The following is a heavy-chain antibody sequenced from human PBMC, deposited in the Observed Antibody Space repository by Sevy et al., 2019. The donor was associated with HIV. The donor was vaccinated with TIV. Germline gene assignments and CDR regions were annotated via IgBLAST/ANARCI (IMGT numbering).Heavy chain of an antibody. CDR2: ISWNSAFI. CDR3: AKDGGSGSGPSAEYFHH. CDR1: GFTFDDYA. D-gene: IGHD6-19*01. V-gene: IGHV3-9*01. Sequence: GGSLRLSCAASGFTFDDYAMHWVRQAPGKGREWVSGISWNSAFIGYADSVKGRLTISRDNAKNSLYLQMNSSKPEDTAFYYCAKDGGSGSGPSAEYFHHWGQGTLVTVSS. J-gene: IGHJ1*01.